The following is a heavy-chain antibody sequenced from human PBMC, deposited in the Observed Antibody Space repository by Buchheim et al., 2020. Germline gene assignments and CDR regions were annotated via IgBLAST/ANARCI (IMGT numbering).Heavy chain of an antibody. D-gene: IGHD3-22*01. CDR1: GVSISDYY. V-gene: IGHV4-59*01. J-gene: IGHJ4*02. CDR3: AGDYFDSSGYSDY. Sequence: QVQLQESGPGLVEPSETLSLTCTVSGVSISDYYWSWIRQPLGKGLEWIGYLYNSGSTNFNPSLKSRVTISVDTSKNQFSLNLSSVTAADTAVYYCAGDYFDSSGYSDYWGQGTL. CDR2: LYNSGST.